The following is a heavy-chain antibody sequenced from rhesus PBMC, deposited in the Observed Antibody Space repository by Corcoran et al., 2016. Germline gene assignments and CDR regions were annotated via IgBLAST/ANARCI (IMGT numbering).Heavy chain of an antibody. J-gene: IGHJ4*01. CDR1: GYSISSGYG. V-gene: IGHV4-127*01. Sequence: QVQLQESGPGLVKPSETLSLTCAVSGYSISSGYGWGWIRQPPGKGLEWIGQIYGGSGSTSYNPPLKSRVTVSKDPSKNQFSLKLSSVAAADTAVYYCARAGQQLVLDHFDYWGQGVLVTVSS. D-gene: IGHD6-13*01. CDR2: IYGGSGST. CDR3: ARAGQQLVLDHFDY.